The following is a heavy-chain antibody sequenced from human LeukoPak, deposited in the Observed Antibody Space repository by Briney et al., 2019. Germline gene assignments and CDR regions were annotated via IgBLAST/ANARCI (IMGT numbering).Heavy chain of an antibody. V-gene: IGHV1-46*01. CDR2: INPSGGST. CDR1: GYTFTSYY. D-gene: IGHD6-6*01. J-gene: IGHJ4*02. CDR3: ASGEYSRTRLGY. Sequence: ASVKVSCKASGYTFTSYYMHWVRQAPGQGLEWMGIINPSGGSTSYAQKFQGRVTMTRDTSTSTVYMELSSLRSDDTAVYYCASGEYSRTRLGYWGQGTLVTVSS.